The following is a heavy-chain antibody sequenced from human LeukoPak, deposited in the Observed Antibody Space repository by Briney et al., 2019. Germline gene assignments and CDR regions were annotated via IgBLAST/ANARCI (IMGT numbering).Heavy chain of an antibody. CDR2: ISGGGGST. CDR1: GFTFSTYA. J-gene: IGHJ4*02. V-gene: IGHV3-23*01. D-gene: IGHD6-19*01. Sequence: GGYLRLYCAASGFTFSTYAMSWVRQAPGKGLEWVSHISGGGGSTYYADSVRGRFTISRDNSKSTLYLQMNSLRAEDTAVYYCAKLGSGWRYFDYWGQGTLVTVSS. CDR3: AKLGSGWRYFDY.